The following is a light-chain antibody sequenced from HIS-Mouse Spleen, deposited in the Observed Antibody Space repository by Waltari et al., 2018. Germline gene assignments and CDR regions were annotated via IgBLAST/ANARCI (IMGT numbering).Light chain of an antibody. V-gene: IGKV1-8*01. J-gene: IGKJ2*01. CDR1: QGISRY. Sequence: AIRMTHSPSSLSTPPGHRVTITLRASQGISRYLAWYQQNPGKDPKLLIYAASTLQSGVPSRFSGSGSGTDFTLTISCVQSEDFATYYCQQYYSYPGYTCGQGTKLEIK. CDR2: AAS. CDR3: QQYYSYPGYT.